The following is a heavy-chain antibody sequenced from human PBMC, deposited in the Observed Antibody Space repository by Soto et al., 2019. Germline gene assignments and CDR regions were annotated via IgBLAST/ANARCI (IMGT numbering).Heavy chain of an antibody. Sequence: EVQLVESGGGLVQPGGSLRLSCVDSGFTFSWYWMSWVRQAPGKGLEWVANIKQDGSEKHYVDSVKGRFTISRDNAKNSRYLQMSSLRAEDTAVYYCARVVGATNTLHNWGQGTLVTVSS. CDR3: ARVVGATNTLHN. D-gene: IGHD1-26*01. V-gene: IGHV3-7*01. J-gene: IGHJ4*02. CDR1: GFTFSWYW. CDR2: IKQDGSEK.